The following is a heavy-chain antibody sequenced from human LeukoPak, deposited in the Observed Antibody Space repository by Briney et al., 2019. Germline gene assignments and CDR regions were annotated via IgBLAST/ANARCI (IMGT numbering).Heavy chain of an antibody. D-gene: IGHD5-18*01. CDR2: INSDGSIT. V-gene: IGHV3-74*01. Sequence: GGSLRLSCAASGFTFTTYWMHWVRHAPGKGLVWVSHINSDGSITSYADSVKGRFTISRDNAKNTLYLQMNSLRAEDTAVYYCARDAVDTANAVWGQGTTVAVSS. CDR3: ARDAVDTANAV. CDR1: GFTFTTYW. J-gene: IGHJ6*02.